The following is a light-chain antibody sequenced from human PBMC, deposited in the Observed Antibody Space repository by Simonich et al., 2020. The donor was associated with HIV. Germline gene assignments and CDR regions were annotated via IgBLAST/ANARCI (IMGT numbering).Light chain of an antibody. V-gene: IGKV3-15*01. J-gene: IGKJ2*01. CDR2: GAS. Sequence: EIVLTQSPATLSVSPGERVTLSCRAGQSVSSNLAWYQQKPGQAPRLFIYGASIRATGIPARFSGSGSGTEFTLTISSMQSEDFAVYYCQQYNNWPLFFGQGTKLEIK. CDR1: QSVSSN. CDR3: QQYNNWPLF.